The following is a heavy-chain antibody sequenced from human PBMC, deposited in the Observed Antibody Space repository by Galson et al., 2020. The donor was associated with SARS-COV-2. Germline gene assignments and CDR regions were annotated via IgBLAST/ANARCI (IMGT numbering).Heavy chain of an antibody. CDR3: ARSPISTSNFYYHDS. V-gene: IGHV5-51*01. D-gene: IGHD3-16*01. J-gene: IGHJ5*02. Sequence: HGESLKISCTTSGYSFSSYWIACVRQMPGKGLEWMGIIYPGDSDTRYNPALRGQITISADSSIRTAYLQWRSLKASDTATYYCARSPISTSNFYYHDSWGQGTLVTVSS. CDR1: GYSFSSYW. CDR2: IYPGDSDT.